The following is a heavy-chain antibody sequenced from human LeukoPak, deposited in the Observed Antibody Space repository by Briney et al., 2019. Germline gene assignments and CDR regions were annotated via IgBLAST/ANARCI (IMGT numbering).Heavy chain of an antibody. CDR2: IYPGDSDT. CDR1: GSRFTSYW. J-gene: IGHJ4*02. V-gene: IGHV5-51*01. Sequence: LGGPLKTSGQGSGSRFTSYWIGWARQIPGKGLEGMGIIYPGDSDTRYSPSFQGQVTISADKSISTAYLQWSSLKASDAAMYYCARRSIVGAYYFDYWGQGTLVTVSS. D-gene: IGHD1-26*01. CDR3: ARRSIVGAYYFDY.